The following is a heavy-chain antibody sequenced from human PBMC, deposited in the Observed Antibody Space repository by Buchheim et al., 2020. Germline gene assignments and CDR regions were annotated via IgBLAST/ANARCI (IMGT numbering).Heavy chain of an antibody. J-gene: IGHJ4*02. CDR1: GGSINSGGYS. CDR3: ARELGYYFDS. CDR2: IFHSGSA. Sequence: QLQLQESGSRLVKPSQTLSLTCTVSGGSINSGGYSWSWIRQPPGKGLEWIGYIFHSGSAYYNPSLKSRVTISLDRSKNQFFLKLSSVTAADTAVYYCARELGYYFDSWGQGTL. V-gene: IGHV4-30-2*01.